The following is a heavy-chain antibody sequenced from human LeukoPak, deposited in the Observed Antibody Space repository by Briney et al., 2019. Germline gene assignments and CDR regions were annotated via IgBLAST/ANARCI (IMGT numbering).Heavy chain of an antibody. CDR3: ARSILEWLLSAFDP. CDR1: GGSISSSSYY. D-gene: IGHD3-3*01. Sequence: PSETLSLTCAVSGGSISSSSYYWGWIRQPPGKGLEWVGRVYYSGSIYYNPSLKGRLTISVDTSKNQFYFKLSALAPADTAVYYCARSILEWLLSAFDPWGQGTLVTVSS. CDR2: VYYSGSI. J-gene: IGHJ5*02. V-gene: IGHV4-39*01.